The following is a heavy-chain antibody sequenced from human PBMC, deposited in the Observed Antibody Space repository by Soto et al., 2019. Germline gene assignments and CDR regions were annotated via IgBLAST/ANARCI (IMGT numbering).Heavy chain of an antibody. CDR2: INPSGGST. Sequence: QVQLVQSGAEVKKPGASVKVSCKASGYTFTSYYMHWVRQAPGQGLEWMGIINPSGGSTSYAQKYGGRGTMTRDTSTSTVYMELGSLRSEDTAVYYCARDHATLQYYYGMDVWGQGTTVTVSS. V-gene: IGHV1-46*01. CDR1: GYTFTSYY. D-gene: IGHD4-4*01. CDR3: ARDHATLQYYYGMDV. J-gene: IGHJ6*02.